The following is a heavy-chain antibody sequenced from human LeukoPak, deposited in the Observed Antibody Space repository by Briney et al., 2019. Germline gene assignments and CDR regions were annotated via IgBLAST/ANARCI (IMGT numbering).Heavy chain of an antibody. V-gene: IGHV1-2*02. CDR2: INPNSGGT. J-gene: IGHJ4*02. Sequence: ASVKVSCKASGYTFTGYYMHWVRQAPGQGLEWMGWINPNSGGTNYAQKFQGRVTMTRDTSISTAYTDLSRLRSDDTAVYYCARVSTGTTFFDYWGQGTLVTVSS. CDR3: ARVSTGTTFFDY. CDR1: GYTFTGYY. D-gene: IGHD1-7*01.